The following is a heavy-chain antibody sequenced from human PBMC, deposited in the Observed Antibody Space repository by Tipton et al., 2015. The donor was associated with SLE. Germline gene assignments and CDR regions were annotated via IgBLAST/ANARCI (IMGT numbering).Heavy chain of an antibody. CDR3: AKPPPFPG. D-gene: IGHD1-14*01. CDR1: GGSISSGSYY. CDR2: IYTSGST. Sequence: TLSLTCTVSGGSISSGSYYWSWIRQPAGKGLEWIGHIYTSGSTNYNPSLKSRVTISVDTSKNQFSLKLSSVTAADTAVYYCAKPPPFPGWGQGTLVTVSS. V-gene: IGHV4-61*09. J-gene: IGHJ4*02.